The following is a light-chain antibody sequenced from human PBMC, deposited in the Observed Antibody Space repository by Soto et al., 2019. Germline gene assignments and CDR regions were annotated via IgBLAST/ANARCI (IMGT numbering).Light chain of an antibody. CDR3: GTWDSSLSAAV. CDR1: SSNIGNNY. V-gene: IGLV1-51*01. J-gene: IGLJ7*01. Sequence: QSVLTQPPSVSAAPGQKVTISCCGSSSNIGNNYVSWYQQLPGTAPKLLIYDNNKRPSGIPDRFSGSKSGTSATLGITGLQTGDEADYYCGTWDSSLSAAVFGGGTQLTVL. CDR2: DNN.